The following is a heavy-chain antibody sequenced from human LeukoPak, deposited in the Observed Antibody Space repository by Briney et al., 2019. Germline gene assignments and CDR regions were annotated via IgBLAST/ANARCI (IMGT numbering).Heavy chain of an antibody. CDR1: EFTFSTYW. V-gene: IGHV3-7*04. CDR3: ARDRGVTALY. J-gene: IGHJ4*02. CDR2: INQDGSEK. D-gene: IGHD2-21*02. Sequence: GGSLRLSCAAPEFTFSTYWMSWVRQALGKGLEWVANINQDGSEKNYVDSVKGRFTISRDNAKNSLYLQMNSLRAEDTAVYYCARDRGVTALYWGQGTLVTVSS.